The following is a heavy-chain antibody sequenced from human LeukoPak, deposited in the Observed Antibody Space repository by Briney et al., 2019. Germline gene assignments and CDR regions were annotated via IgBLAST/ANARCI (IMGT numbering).Heavy chain of an antibody. CDR3: AKATGYDYGSWFDP. CDR2: ITGSGSRT. D-gene: IGHD5-12*01. CDR1: GFTFTNYA. Sequence: PGRSLRLSCAASGFTFTNYAMHWVRQAPGKGLEWVSQITGSGSRTYYADSVKGRFTISRDESKKMLYLQMDSLRAQDTAVYYCAKATGYDYGSWFDPWGQGTLVTVSS. J-gene: IGHJ5*02. V-gene: IGHV3-23*01.